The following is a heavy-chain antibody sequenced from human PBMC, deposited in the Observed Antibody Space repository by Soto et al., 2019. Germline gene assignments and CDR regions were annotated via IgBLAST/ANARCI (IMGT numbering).Heavy chain of an antibody. D-gene: IGHD3-22*01. Sequence: SVKVSCKASGGTFSSYAISWVRQAPGQGLEWMGGIIPIFGTANYAQKFQGRVTITADESTSTAYMELSSLRSEDTAVYYCARGDYYYDSSGPRPDAFDIWGQGTMVTVSS. CDR2: IIPIFGTA. CDR1: GGTFSSYA. CDR3: ARGDYYYDSSGPRPDAFDI. J-gene: IGHJ3*02. V-gene: IGHV1-69*13.